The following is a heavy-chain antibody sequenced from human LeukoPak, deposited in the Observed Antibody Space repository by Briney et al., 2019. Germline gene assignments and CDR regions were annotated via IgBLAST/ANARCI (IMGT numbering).Heavy chain of an antibody. CDR2: INHSGST. CDR3: ARVYYSNSYDYWYFDL. Sequence: PSETLSLTCAVYGGSFSGYYWSWIRQPPGKGLEWIGEINHSGSTNYNPSLKSRVAISVDTSKNQFSLKLSSVTAADAAVYYCARVYYSNSYDYWYFDLWGRGTLVTVSS. V-gene: IGHV4-34*01. D-gene: IGHD6-13*01. J-gene: IGHJ2*01. CDR1: GGSFSGYY.